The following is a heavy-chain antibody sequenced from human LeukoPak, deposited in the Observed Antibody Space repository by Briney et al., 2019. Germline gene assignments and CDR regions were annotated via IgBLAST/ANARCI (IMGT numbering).Heavy chain of an antibody. D-gene: IGHD3-10*01. V-gene: IGHV4-39*07. CDR1: GGSISSSSYY. CDR3: ARGELDFKASNYYGSGIIDY. Sequence: SETLSLTCTVSGGSISSSSYYWGWIRQPPGKGLEWIGSIYYSGSTYYNPSLKSRVTISVDTSKNQFSLKLSSVTAADTAVYYCARGELDFKASNYYGSGIIDYWGQGTLVTVSS. CDR2: IYYSGST. J-gene: IGHJ4*02.